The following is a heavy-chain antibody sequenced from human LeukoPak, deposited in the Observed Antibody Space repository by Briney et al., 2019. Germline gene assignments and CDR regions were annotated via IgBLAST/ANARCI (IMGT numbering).Heavy chain of an antibody. CDR3: ARDRGPWGITYSGMDV. CDR2: IYYSGST. D-gene: IGHD3-16*01. V-gene: IGHV4-59*01. J-gene: IGHJ6*02. Sequence: SETLSLTCTVSGGSINSYYWSWIRQPPGKGLEWIGYIYYSGSTNYNPSLKSRVTISVDTSKNQFSLKLSSVTAADTAVYYCARDRGPWGITYSGMDVWGQGTKVTVCS. CDR1: GGSINSYY.